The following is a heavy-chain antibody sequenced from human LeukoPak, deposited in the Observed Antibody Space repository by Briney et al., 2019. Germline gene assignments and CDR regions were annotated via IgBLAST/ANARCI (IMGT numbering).Heavy chain of an antibody. V-gene: IGHV4-4*07. CDR1: GGSISSYY. CDR3: ARAVSDYDILTGYYLQVGYFDY. J-gene: IGHJ4*02. Sequence: SETLSLTWTVSGGSISSYYWSWIRQPAGKGLERIGRIYTSGSTNYNPSLKSRVTMSVDTSQNQFSLKLSSVTAADTAVYYCARAVSDYDILTGYYLQVGYFDYWGQGTLVTVSS. D-gene: IGHD3-9*01. CDR2: IYTSGST.